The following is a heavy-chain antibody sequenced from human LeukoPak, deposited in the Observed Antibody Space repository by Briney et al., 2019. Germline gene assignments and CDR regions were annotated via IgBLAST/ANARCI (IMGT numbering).Heavy chain of an antibody. Sequence: GESLKISCKASRYNFSSYWIAWVRQIPGKGLGWMGIINPADSDTRYSLSIQGQVTISADRSISTAYLQWSSLKASDTAIYYCARGEGGYNYAFWGQGTLVSVSS. CDR2: INPADSDT. D-gene: IGHD5-24*01. CDR1: RYNFSSYW. V-gene: IGHV5-51*01. CDR3: ARGEGGYNYAF. J-gene: IGHJ4*02.